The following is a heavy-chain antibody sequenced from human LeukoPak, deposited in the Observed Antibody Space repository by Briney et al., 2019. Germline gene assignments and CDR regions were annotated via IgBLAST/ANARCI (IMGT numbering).Heavy chain of an antibody. CDR1: GFIFSNYG. CDR2: IWHDGSNK. CDR3: ARGRYYDSSGYPFDAFDI. Sequence: PGRSLRLSCAASGFIFSNYGMHWVRQAPGKGLEWVAVIWHDGSNKYYADSVKGRFTISRDNSKNTVYLQVNSLRAEDTAVYYCARGRYYDSSGYPFDAFDIWGQGTMVIVSS. V-gene: IGHV3-33*01. D-gene: IGHD3-22*01. J-gene: IGHJ3*02.